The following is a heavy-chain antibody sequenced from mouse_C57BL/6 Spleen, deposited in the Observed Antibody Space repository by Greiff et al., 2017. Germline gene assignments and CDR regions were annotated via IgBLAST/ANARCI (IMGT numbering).Heavy chain of an antibody. Sequence: QVQLQQPGAELVKPGASVKLSCKASGYTFTSYWMQWVKQRPRQGLEWIGEIDPSDSYTNYNQKFKGKATLTVDTSSSTAYMQLSSLTSEDSAVYYCARGLRRGYAMDYWGQGTSVTVSS. CDR3: ARGLRRGYAMDY. V-gene: IGHV1-50*01. CDR1: GYTFTSYW. D-gene: IGHD1-1*01. J-gene: IGHJ4*01. CDR2: IDPSDSYT.